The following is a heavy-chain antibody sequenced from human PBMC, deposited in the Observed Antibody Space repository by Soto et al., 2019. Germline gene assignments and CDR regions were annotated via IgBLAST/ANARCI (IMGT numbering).Heavy chain of an antibody. CDR3: AKARLWGGDGYNSYYYNAMDV. V-gene: IGHV3-23*01. CDR2: ISGIGDNT. J-gene: IGHJ6*02. CDR1: GFTFSNYA. Sequence: GGSLRLSCAASGFTFSNYAMNWVRQAPGKGLEWVSTISGIGDNTYYADSVKGRFTISRDNSKNTLFLQMTSLRAEDTAVYYCAKARLWGGDGYNSYYYNAMDVWGQGTTVTVSS. D-gene: IGHD3-16*01.